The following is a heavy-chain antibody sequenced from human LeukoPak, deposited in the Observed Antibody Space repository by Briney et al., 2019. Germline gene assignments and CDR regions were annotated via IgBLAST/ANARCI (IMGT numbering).Heavy chain of an antibody. J-gene: IGHJ4*02. V-gene: IGHV3-11*06. D-gene: IGHD1-26*01. CDR2: ISSSSSYI. Sequence: GGSLRLSCAASGFTFSDYYMSWIRQAPGKGLEWVSYISSSSSYIYYADSVKGRFTISRDNAKNSLYLQMNSLRAEDTAVYYCARGLQWDPTGDFDYWGQGTLVTVSS. CDR3: ARGLQWDPTGDFDY. CDR1: GFTFSDYY.